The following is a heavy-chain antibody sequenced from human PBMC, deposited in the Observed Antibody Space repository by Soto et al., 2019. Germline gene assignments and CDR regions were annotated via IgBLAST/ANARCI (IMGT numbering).Heavy chain of an antibody. V-gene: IGHV1-8*01. J-gene: IGHJ6*02. Sequence: QVKLVQSGAEVKKPGASVKVSCKASGYTFTSYDMTWVRQATGKGLEWMGWMNPNSGNTGYAQKCKGRVTMTRNTSISTAYMELSSLSSEDTAVYYWSSVKTCYGVDVWGQGTTVTVSS. CDR2: MNPNSGNT. CDR1: GYTFTSYD. CDR3: SSVKTCYGVDV.